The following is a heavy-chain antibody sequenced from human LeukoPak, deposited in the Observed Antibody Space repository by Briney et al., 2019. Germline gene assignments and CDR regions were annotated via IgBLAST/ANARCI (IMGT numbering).Heavy chain of an antibody. CDR3: ARGPIVPATAADAFDI. V-gene: IGHV3-53*01. CDR2: IYSGGST. CDR1: GFTFSNYA. J-gene: IGHJ3*02. D-gene: IGHD2-2*01. Sequence: GGSLRLSCAASGFTFSNYAMSWVRQAPGKGLEWVSVIYSGGSTYYADSVKGRFTISRDNSKNTLYLQMNSLRAEDTAVYYCARGPIVPATAADAFDIWGQGTMVTVSS.